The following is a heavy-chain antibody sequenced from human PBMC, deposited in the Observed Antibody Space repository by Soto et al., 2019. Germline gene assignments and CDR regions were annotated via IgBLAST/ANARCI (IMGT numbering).Heavy chain of an antibody. V-gene: IGHV4-31*03. J-gene: IGHJ4*02. CDR2: IYYSGST. Sequence: PSETLSLTCTVSGGSISSGGYYWSWIRQHPGKGLEWIGYIYYSGSTYYNPSLKSRVTISVDTSKNQFSLKLSSVTAADTAVYYCARGPAVVSIMYYFDYWGQGTLVTVSS. D-gene: IGHD3-3*01. CDR1: GGSISSGGYY. CDR3: ARGPAVVSIMYYFDY.